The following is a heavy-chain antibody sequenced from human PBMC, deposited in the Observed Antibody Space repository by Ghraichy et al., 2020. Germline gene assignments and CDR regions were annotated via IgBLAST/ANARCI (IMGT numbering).Heavy chain of an antibody. J-gene: IGHJ4*02. V-gene: IGHV1-8*01. CDR1: GYTFTSYD. D-gene: IGHD3-16*02. CDR2: MNPNSGNT. CDR3: ARASLWIKGLGY. Sequence: ASVKVSCKASGYTFTSYDINWVRQATGQGLEWMGWMNPNSGNTGYAQKFQGRVTMTRNTSISTAYMELSSLRSEVTAVYYCARASLWIKGLGYWGQGTLVTVSS.